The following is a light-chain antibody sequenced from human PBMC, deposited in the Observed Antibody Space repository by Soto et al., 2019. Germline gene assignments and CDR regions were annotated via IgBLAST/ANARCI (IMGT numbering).Light chain of an antibody. CDR1: QDISNY. CDR3: QQYDNLPPRLT. V-gene: IGKV1-33*01. CDR2: DAS. J-gene: IGKJ4*01. Sequence: DIQMTQSPSSRSASVGDRVTITCQASQDISNYLNWYPQKPGKAPKLLIYDASNLETGVPSRFSGSGSGTDFTFTISSLQTQDIATYYCQQYDNLPPRLTFGGGTKVEIK.